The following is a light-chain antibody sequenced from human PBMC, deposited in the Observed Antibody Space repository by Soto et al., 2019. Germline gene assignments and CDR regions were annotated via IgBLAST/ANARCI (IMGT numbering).Light chain of an antibody. CDR1: QSIFYSSNNNNY. V-gene: IGKV4-1*01. CDR3: QQYYSIPYT. CDR2: WAS. J-gene: IGKJ2*01. Sequence: DIVMTQSPDSLAVSLGERATINCKSSQSIFYSSNNNNYLSWYQQKPGQSPKLLIYWASTRESGVPDRFTGSGSGTDFTLTISSLQAEDVAVYYCQQYYSIPYTFGQGTKLEI.